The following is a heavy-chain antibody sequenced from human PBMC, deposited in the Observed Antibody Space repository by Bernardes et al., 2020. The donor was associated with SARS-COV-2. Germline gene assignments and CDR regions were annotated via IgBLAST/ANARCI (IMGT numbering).Heavy chain of an antibody. V-gene: IGHV4-59*08. CDR1: GDSTKYYY. CDR3: ASCTVTANGMDV. CDR2: IYYSGTT. Sequence: SETLSLTCTVSGDSTKYYYYSWIRQPPGKGLEWLGYIYYSGTTNYSPSLKSRLTFSIDTSKNQLSLELTSVTAADTAVYYCASCTVTANGMDVWGQGTTVTVSS. J-gene: IGHJ6*02. D-gene: IGHD4-4*01.